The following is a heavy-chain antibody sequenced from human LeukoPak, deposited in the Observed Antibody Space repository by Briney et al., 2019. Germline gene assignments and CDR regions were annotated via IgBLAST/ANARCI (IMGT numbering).Heavy chain of an antibody. J-gene: IGHJ4*02. V-gene: IGHV4-59*01. D-gene: IGHD3-9*01. CDR3: AALAGYFDY. Sequence: PSETLSLTCTVSGGSISSYYWSWIRQPPGKGLEWIGYIYYSGSTNYNPSPKSRVTISVDTSKNQFSLKLSSVTAADTAVYYCAALAGYFDYWGQGTLVTVSS. CDR1: GGSISSYY. CDR2: IYYSGST.